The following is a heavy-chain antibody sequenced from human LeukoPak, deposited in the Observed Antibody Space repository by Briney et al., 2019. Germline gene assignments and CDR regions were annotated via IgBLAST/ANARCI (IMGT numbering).Heavy chain of an antibody. D-gene: IGHD6-19*01. J-gene: IGHJ3*02. Sequence: TLSLTCTVSGGSISSSDYYWCWIRQPPGKALEWLALIYWNDDKRYSPSLKSRLTITKDTSKNQVVLTMTNMDPVDTATYYCAHRPADSSGWYFAFDIWGQGTMVTVSS. V-gene: IGHV2-5*01. CDR3: AHRPADSSGWYFAFDI. CDR1: GGSISSSDYY. CDR2: IYWNDDK.